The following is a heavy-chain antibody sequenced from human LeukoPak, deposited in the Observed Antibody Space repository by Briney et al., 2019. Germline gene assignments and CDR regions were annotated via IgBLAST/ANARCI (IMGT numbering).Heavy chain of an antibody. Sequence: ASVKVSCKASGYTFTDYYMHWVRQAPGQGLEWMGWINPNSGGTNYAQKFQGRVSMTRDTSISTAYMELSRLRSDDTAVYYCARDRWTMVRGVNYFDYWGQGTLVTVSS. CDR1: GYTFTDYY. CDR3: ARDRWTMVRGVNYFDY. V-gene: IGHV1-2*02. D-gene: IGHD3-10*01. CDR2: INPNSGGT. J-gene: IGHJ4*02.